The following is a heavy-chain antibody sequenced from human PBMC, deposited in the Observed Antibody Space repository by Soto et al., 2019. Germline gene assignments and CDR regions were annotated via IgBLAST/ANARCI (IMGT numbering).Heavy chain of an antibody. CDR2: ISYDGSNK. V-gene: IGHV3-30-3*01. D-gene: IGHD2-15*01. J-gene: IGHJ6*02. CDR1: GFTFSSYA. Sequence: QVQLVESGGGVVQPGRSLRLSCAASGFTFSSYAMHWVRQAPGKGLEWVAVISYDGSNKYYADSVKGRFTISRDNSKNTLYRQMNSLRAEDTAVYYCARGVGGPYYYYYYGMDVWGQGTTVTVSS. CDR3: ARGVGGPYYYYYYGMDV.